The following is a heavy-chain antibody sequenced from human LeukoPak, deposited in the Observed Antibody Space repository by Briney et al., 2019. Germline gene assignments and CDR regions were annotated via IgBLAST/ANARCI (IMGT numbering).Heavy chain of an antibody. J-gene: IGHJ4*02. Sequence: GGSLRLSCAASGFTFSSYSMNWVRQAPGKGLEWLSSISSSSSYIYYADSVKGRFTISRDNAKNSLYLQMNSLRAEDTAVYYCARDGVARGGSYGLDFDYWGQGTLVTVSP. D-gene: IGHD1-26*01. V-gene: IGHV3-21*01. CDR1: GFTFSSYS. CDR3: ARDGVARGGSYGLDFDY. CDR2: ISSSSSYI.